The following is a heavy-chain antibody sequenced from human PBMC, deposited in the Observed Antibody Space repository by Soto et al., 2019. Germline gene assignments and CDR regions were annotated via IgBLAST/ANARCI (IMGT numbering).Heavy chain of an antibody. CDR3: ATAKLELLDFPLL. CDR1: GGTFSSYA. V-gene: IGHV1-69*13. Sequence: ASVKVSCKASGGTFSSYAISWVRQAPGQGLEWMGGIIPIFGTANYAQKFQGRVTITADESTSTAYMELSSLRSEDTAVYYCATAKLELLDFPLLWGQGTLVTVSS. CDR2: IIPIFGTA. J-gene: IGHJ4*02. D-gene: IGHD1-7*01.